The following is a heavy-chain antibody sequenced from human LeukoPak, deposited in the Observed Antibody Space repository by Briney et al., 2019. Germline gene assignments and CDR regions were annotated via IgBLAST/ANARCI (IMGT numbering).Heavy chain of an antibody. J-gene: IGHJ4*02. Sequence: ASVKVSCKASGYTFTGYYMHWVRQAPGQGLERMGRINPSSGDTNYAQNFQGRVTMTRDTSISTAYMELSRLRSDDTAVYYCATTSGYFYYWGQGTLVTVSS. CDR2: INPSSGDT. D-gene: IGHD1-26*01. CDR1: GYTFTGYY. V-gene: IGHV1-2*06. CDR3: ATTSGYFYY.